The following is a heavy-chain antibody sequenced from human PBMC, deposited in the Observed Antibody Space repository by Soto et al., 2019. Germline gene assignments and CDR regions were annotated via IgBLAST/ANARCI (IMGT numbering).Heavy chain of an antibody. CDR1: GFTFSSYG. CDR3: ARGLFNYYGSGSYYY. CDR2: IWYDGSNK. Sequence: GGSLRLSCAASGFTFSSYGMHWVRQAPGKGLEWVAVIWYDGSNKYYADSVKGRFTISRDNSKNTLYLQMNSLRAEDTAVYYCARGLFNYYGSGSYYYWGQGTLVTVSS. D-gene: IGHD3-10*01. J-gene: IGHJ4*02. V-gene: IGHV3-33*01.